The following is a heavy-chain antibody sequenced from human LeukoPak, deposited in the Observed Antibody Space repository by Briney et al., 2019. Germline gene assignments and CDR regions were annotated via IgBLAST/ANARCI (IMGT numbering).Heavy chain of an antibody. J-gene: IGHJ5*02. V-gene: IGHV4-39*01. Sequence: SETLSLTCTVSGGSISSSSYYWGWIRQPPGKGLEWVVSIYYSGSTYYNPSLNSRATISVDKSKNQFSLNLSSVTAADTAVYYCARAIYCSSNSCHLSGSFDPWGQGTLVSVST. CDR2: IYYSGST. D-gene: IGHD2-2*01. CDR1: GGSISSSSYY. CDR3: ARAIYCSSNSCHLSGSFDP.